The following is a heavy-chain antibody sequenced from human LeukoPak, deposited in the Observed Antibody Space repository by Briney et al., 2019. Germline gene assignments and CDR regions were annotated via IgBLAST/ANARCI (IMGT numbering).Heavy chain of an antibody. CDR1: GYTFTGYY. D-gene: IGHD3-22*01. CDR2: INPNSGGT. V-gene: IGHV1-2*02. J-gene: IGHJ3*02. Sequence: ASVKVSCKTSGYTFTGYYMHWVRQAPGQGLEWMGWINPNSGGTNYAQRFQGRVTMTGDTSMSTAYMELSRLRSDDSAVYYCARYFYDSSGSSSDAFDIWGQGTMATVSS. CDR3: ARYFYDSSGSSSDAFDI.